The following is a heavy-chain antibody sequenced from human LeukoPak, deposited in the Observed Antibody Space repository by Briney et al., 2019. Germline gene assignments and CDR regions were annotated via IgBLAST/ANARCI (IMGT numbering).Heavy chain of an antibody. CDR2: IYYSGST. Sequence: SETLSLTCTVSGGSISSGDYYWSWIRQPPGKGLEWIGYIYYSGSTYYNPSLKSRVTISVDTSKNQFSLKLSSVTAADTAVYYCARVDIAMVNFDYWGQGTLVTVSS. CDR1: GGSISSGDYY. V-gene: IGHV4-30-4*01. CDR3: ARVDIAMVNFDY. D-gene: IGHD5-18*01. J-gene: IGHJ4*02.